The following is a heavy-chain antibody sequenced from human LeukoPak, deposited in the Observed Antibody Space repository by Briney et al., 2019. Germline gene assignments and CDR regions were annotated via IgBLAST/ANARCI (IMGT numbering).Heavy chain of an antibody. V-gene: IGHV3-7*01. D-gene: IGHD3-10*01. Sequence: GGSLRLSCAASGFTFSNYWMSWVRQAPGKGLEWVANIKQDGSETYYVDSVKGRFTISRDNAKNSLYLQMSSLRAEDTAVYYCVRDRGFGADDYWGQGTLVTVSS. J-gene: IGHJ4*02. CDR2: IKQDGSET. CDR3: VRDRGFGADDY. CDR1: GFTFSNYW.